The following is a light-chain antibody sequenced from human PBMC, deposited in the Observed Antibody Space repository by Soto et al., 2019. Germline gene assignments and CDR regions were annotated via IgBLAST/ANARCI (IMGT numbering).Light chain of an antibody. CDR1: PSISSF. V-gene: IGKV1-39*01. J-gene: IGKJ1*01. CDR2: AAF. CDR3: QQSYSTPET. Sequence: DIQMTQSPSSLSASVGDRVTITCRASPSISSFLNWYQQKPGKAPRLLIYAAFSLQSGVPSRFSASGAGTDFTLTISSLQPEDFATYYYQQSYSTPETFGQGTKVEIK.